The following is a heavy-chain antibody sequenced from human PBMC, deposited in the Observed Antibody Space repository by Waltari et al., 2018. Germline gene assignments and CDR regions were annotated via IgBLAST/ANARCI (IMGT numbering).Heavy chain of an antibody. J-gene: IGHJ6*02. CDR1: GFPVSTHT. CDR3: AKDEGARLAPTFGMDA. D-gene: IGHD6-6*01. V-gene: IGHV3-23*04. CDR2: MTASGLM. Sequence: EMQLVESGGALVQPGGSLRLSCAASGFPVSTHTINWGRQAPGQGLEWVAVMTASGLMDYGDSVKGRFIISRDNSKNTLYLEMFRLRVEDTARYYCAKDEGARLAPTFGMDAWGQGTTVIVS.